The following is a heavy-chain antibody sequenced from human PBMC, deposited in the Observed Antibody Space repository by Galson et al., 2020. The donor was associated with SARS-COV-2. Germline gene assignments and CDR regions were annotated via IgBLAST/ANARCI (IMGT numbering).Heavy chain of an antibody. D-gene: IGHD2-21*02. J-gene: IGHJ4*02. Sequence: ASVKVSCKASGGTFSSYAFSWVRQAPGQGLEWMGGIIPIIGTANYAQKFQGRVTITTDESTSTTYMELTSLRSEDTAVYYCARDNLAVTAIPESETGTFDYWGQGTLVTVSS. CDR2: IIPIIGTA. V-gene: IGHV1-69*05. CDR3: ARDNLAVTAIPESETGTFDY. CDR1: GGTFSSYA.